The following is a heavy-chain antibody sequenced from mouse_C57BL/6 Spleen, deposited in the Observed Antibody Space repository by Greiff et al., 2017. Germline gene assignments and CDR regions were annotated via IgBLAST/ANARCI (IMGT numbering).Heavy chain of an antibody. CDR3: ARDERDAWFAY. Sequence: EVQLVESGGGLVKPGGSLKLSCAASGFTFSSYAMSWVRQTPEKRLEWVATISGGGSYTYYPDNVKGRFTISRDNAKNNLYLQMSHLKSEDTAMYYCARDERDAWFAYWGQGTLVTVAA. V-gene: IGHV5-4*01. J-gene: IGHJ3*01. CDR1: GFTFSSYA. D-gene: IGHD3-3*01. CDR2: ISGGGSYT.